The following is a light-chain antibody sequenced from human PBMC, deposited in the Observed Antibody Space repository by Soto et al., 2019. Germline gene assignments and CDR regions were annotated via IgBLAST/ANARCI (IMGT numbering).Light chain of an antibody. CDR2: GSS. CDR3: HQYGSSPPYT. J-gene: IGKJ2*01. V-gene: IGKV3-20*01. Sequence: EVVLTQSPGTLSLSPGERATLSCRGSQSINNNYLAWYQQRPGQAPRLLIYGSSDRATGIPDRFSGSWSGTDFTLTISRLEPEDFAVYYCHQYGSSPPYTFGQGTKLEI. CDR1: QSINNNY.